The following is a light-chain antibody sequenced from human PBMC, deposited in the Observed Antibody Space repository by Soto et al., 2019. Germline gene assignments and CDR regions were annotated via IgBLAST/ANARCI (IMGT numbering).Light chain of an antibody. V-gene: IGKV1-39*01. Sequence: DIQMTQSPSSLSASVGDRVTITCRASQTISTYLNWYQQKPGKAPKLLIDAVSSLQSGVPARFSGSGSGTDFSLTISSLQPEDFATYYGQQTYSTGIFAFGPGTKVDFK. J-gene: IGKJ3*01. CDR2: AVS. CDR3: QQTYSTGIFA. CDR1: QTISTY.